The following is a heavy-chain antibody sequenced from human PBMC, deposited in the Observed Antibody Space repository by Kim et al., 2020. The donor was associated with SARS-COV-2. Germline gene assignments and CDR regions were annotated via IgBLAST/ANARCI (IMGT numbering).Heavy chain of an antibody. CDR2: GGT. J-gene: IGHJ4*02. V-gene: IGHV1-2*02. CDR3: ARDHYYFDY. Sequence: GGTNYAQKLQGRVTMTRDTSVSTAYMELSRLRSDDTAVYYCARDHYYFDYWGQGTLVTVSS.